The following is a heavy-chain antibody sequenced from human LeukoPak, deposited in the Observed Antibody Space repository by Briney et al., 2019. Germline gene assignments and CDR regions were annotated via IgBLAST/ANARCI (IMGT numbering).Heavy chain of an antibody. CDR2: IKSKTDGGTT. V-gene: IGHV3-15*01. CDR3: TTSLAGAVIAVYPFDN. CDR1: GFTFSNAW. D-gene: IGHD2-21*01. Sequence: PGGSLRLSCVASGFTFSNAWMNWVRQAPGEGLEWVGRIKSKTDGGTTDYAAPVKGRITISRDDSTNTLHLQMNSLKTEDTAVYYCTTSLAGAVIAVYPFDNWGQGTLVTVSS. J-gene: IGHJ4*02.